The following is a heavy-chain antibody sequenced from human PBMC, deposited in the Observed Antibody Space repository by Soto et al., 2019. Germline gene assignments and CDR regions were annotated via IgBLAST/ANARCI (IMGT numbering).Heavy chain of an antibody. Sequence: PSETLSLTCTVSGGSISSSSYYWGWIRQPPGKGLEWIGSIYYSGSTYYNPSLKSRVTISVDTSKNQFSLKLSSVTAADTAVYYCARILIDSSGYYNFDYWGQGTLVTVSS. CDR3: ARILIDSSGYYNFDY. V-gene: IGHV4-39*01. CDR2: IYYSGST. CDR1: GGSISSSSYY. J-gene: IGHJ4*02. D-gene: IGHD3-22*01.